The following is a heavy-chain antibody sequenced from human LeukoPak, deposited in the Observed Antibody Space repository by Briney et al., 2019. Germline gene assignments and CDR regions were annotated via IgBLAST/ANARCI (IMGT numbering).Heavy chain of an antibody. V-gene: IGHV3-11*01. CDR2: ISSSGSTI. D-gene: IGHD3-16*01. J-gene: IGHJ6*02. Sequence: GGSLRLSCAASGFTFSDYYMSWIRQAPGKGLEWVSYISSSGSTIYYADSVKGRFTISRDNAKNSLYLQMNSLRAEDTAVYYCAFGFIVEYYYGMDVWGQGTTVTVSS. CDR3: AFGFIVEYYYGMDV. CDR1: GFTFSDYY.